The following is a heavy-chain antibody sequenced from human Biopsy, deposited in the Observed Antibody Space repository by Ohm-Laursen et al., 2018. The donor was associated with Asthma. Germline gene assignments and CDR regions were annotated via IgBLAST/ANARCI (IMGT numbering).Heavy chain of an antibody. CDR1: GDSFSNYA. V-gene: IGHV1-69*01. Sequence: SSVNASCKASGDSFSNYAISWVRQAPGQGLEWMGGLIPVLGTPDHAQMFEGRVTITADESTSTAYMELSSLSSEDTAVYYCARGYSGSDRIVYYYSGLEVWGQGTTVTVSS. CDR3: ARGYSGSDRIVYYYSGLEV. D-gene: IGHD5-12*01. J-gene: IGHJ6*02. CDR2: LIPVLGTP.